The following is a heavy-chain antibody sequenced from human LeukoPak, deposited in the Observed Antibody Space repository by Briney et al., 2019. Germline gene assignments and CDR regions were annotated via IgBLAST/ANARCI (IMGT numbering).Heavy chain of an antibody. CDR3: AKGPFDIVVVVAAKPDY. CDR2: ISGSGGST. V-gene: IGHV3-23*01. CDR1: GFTFSSYA. D-gene: IGHD2-15*01. Sequence: PGGSLRLSCAASGFTFSSYAMSWVRQAPGKGLEWVSAISGSGGSTYYADSVKGRFTISRDNSKNTLYLQMNSLRAEDTAVYYCAKGPFDIVVVVAAKPDYWGQGTLVTVSS. J-gene: IGHJ4*02.